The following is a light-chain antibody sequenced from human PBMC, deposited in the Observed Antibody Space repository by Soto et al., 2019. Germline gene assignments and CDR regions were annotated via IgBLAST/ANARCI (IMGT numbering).Light chain of an antibody. Sequence: QSAPTQPASVSGSPGQSITISCTGTSSDVGGYNYVSWYQQHPGKVPKLMIYDVSNRPSGVSNRFSGSKSGNTASLTISGLQAEDEADYYCSSFTRSSTLVFGGGTQLTVL. CDR3: SSFTRSSTLV. CDR1: SSDVGGYNY. V-gene: IGLV2-14*03. J-gene: IGLJ3*02. CDR2: DVS.